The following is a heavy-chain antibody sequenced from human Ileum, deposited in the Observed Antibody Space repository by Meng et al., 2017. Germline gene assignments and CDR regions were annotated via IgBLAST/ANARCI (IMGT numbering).Heavy chain of an antibody. D-gene: IGHD4-17*01. J-gene: IGHJ4*02. CDR2: VSTYNDDT. CDR3: ARDQIGDYVWDY. Sequence: QVQLVQSGAEVKKPGDSVKVSCKASGYTFTSTNYGISWMRQAPGQGLEWMGWVSTYNDDTNHVQKFQDRVTMTTDTSTSTVYMELRSLRSDDTAVYYCARDQIGDYVWDYWGQGTLVTVSS. CDR1: GYTFTSTNYG. V-gene: IGHV1-18*01.